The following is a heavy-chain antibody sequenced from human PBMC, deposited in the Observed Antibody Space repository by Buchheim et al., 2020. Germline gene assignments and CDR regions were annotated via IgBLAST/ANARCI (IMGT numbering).Heavy chain of an antibody. V-gene: IGHV3-30*18. Sequence: QVQLVESGGGVVQPGRSLRLSCAASGFTFGSYGMHWVRQAPGKGLEWVAVISYDGSNKYYADSVKGRFTISRDNSKNTLYLQMNSLRAEDTAVYYCAKDSEMTFTSHCYFDYWGQGTL. CDR2: ISYDGSNK. D-gene: IGHD2-2*01. J-gene: IGHJ4*02. CDR3: AKDSEMTFTSHCYFDY. CDR1: GFTFGSYG.